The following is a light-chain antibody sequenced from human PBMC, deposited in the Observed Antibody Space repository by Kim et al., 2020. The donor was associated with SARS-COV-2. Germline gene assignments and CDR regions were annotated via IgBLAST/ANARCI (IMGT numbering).Light chain of an antibody. CDR2: GAS. CDR3: QKYDGAPWT. CDR1: QGISYY. Sequence: ASVGDRVTITCRASQGISYYLAWYQQRPGKVPKVLIYGASALQPGVPSRFSGSGSGTDFTLTINSLQPEDVATYYCQKYDGAPWTFGQGTKVDIK. J-gene: IGKJ1*01. V-gene: IGKV1-27*01.